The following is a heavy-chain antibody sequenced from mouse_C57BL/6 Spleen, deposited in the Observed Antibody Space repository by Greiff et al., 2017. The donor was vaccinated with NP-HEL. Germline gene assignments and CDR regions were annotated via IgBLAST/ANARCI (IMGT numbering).Heavy chain of an antibody. D-gene: IGHD1-1*01. Sequence: QLQQPGAELVRPGSSVKLSCKASGYTFTSYWMHWVKQRPIQGLEWIGNIDPSDSETHYNQKFKDKATLTVDKSSSTAYMQLSSLTSEDSAVYYCARRGITSGYFDVWGTGTTVTVSS. J-gene: IGHJ1*03. CDR3: ARRGITSGYFDV. CDR2: IDPSDSET. V-gene: IGHV1-52*01. CDR1: GYTFTSYW.